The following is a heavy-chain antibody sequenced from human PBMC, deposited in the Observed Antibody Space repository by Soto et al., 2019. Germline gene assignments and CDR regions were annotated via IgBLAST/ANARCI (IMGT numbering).Heavy chain of an antibody. CDR1: GFTFSSYG. D-gene: IGHD2-2*01. V-gene: IGHV3-30*18. CDR3: AKDRKEYCSSTSCYRQYYFDY. Sequence: QPGGSLRLSCAASGFTFSSYGMHWVRQAPGKGLEWVAVISYDGSNKYFADSVKGRFTISRDNSKNTLYLQMNSLRAEDTAVYYCAKDRKEYCSSTSCYRQYYFDYWGQGTLVTAPQ. J-gene: IGHJ4*02. CDR2: ISYDGSNK.